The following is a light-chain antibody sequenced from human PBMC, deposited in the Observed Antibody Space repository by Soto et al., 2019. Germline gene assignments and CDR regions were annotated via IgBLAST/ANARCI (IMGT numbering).Light chain of an antibody. CDR3: QQYNNWTRT. J-gene: IGKJ1*01. CDR2: SAS. Sequence: IVMTQSPATLSVSPGERATLSCRASQSVSSDLAWYHKKPGQDPRILIYSASTRATGIPARFSGSGSGTEFNLTINRLQSEDFAVYYCQQYNNWTRTFGQGTKVDIK. V-gene: IGKV3-15*01. CDR1: QSVSSD.